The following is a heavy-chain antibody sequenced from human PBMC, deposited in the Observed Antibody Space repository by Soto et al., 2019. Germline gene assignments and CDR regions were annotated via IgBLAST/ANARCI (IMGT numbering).Heavy chain of an antibody. CDR1: GDSVSSTSTA. J-gene: IGHJ4*02. CDR3: ARGSYYSGWV. V-gene: IGHV6-1*01. Sequence: SQTLSLTCAISGDSVSSTSTAWSWIRQSPSRGLEWLGRTYYRSNWYTDYAVSVKSRITISPDTSKNQFSLQLKSVTQEDTAVYYCARGSYYSGWVWGQGTLVTVSS. CDR2: TYYRSNWYT. D-gene: IGHD6-19*01.